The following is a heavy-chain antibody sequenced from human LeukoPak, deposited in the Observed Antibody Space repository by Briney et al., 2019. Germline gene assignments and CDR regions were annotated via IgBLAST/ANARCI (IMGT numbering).Heavy chain of an antibody. V-gene: IGHV3-21*01. CDR1: GFTFSSYS. Sequence: GGSLRLSCAASGFTFSSYSMNWVRQAPGKGLEWVSSISSSSSYIYYADSVKGRFTISRDNAKNSLYLRMNSLRAEDTAVYYCARVVARHRRSDYWGQGTLVTVSS. CDR2: ISSSSSYI. CDR3: ARVVARHRRSDY. D-gene: IGHD5-12*01. J-gene: IGHJ4*02.